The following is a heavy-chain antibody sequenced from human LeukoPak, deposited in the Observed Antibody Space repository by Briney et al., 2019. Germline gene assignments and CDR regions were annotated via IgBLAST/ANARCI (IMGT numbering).Heavy chain of an antibody. CDR1: GYSFTSYW. D-gene: IGHD2-2*01. Sequence: GGSLKISCQGSGYSFTSYWISWVRQLPGKGLEWMGRIDPSDSYTNYSPSFQGHVTISADKSISTAYLQWSSLKASDTAMYYCATGGAVPAASELDYWGQGTLVTVSS. CDR2: IDPSDSYT. J-gene: IGHJ4*02. CDR3: ATGGAVPAASELDY. V-gene: IGHV5-10-1*01.